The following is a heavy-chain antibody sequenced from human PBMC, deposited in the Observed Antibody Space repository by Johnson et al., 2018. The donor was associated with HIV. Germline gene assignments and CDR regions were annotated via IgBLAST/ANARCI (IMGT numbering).Heavy chain of an antibody. V-gene: IGHV3-30-3*01. CDR2: ISYDGSNK. CDR1: GFTFSSYA. D-gene: IGHD2-2*01. Sequence: QVQLVESGGGVVQPGRSLRLSCAASGFTFSSYAIHWVRQAPGKGLEWVAVISYDGSNKDYADSVKGRFTISRDNSKNTLYLQMNSLRAEDTAVYYCARGGAAMTFWEVHDAFDIWGQGTMVTVSS. J-gene: IGHJ3*02. CDR3: ARGGAAMTFWEVHDAFDI.